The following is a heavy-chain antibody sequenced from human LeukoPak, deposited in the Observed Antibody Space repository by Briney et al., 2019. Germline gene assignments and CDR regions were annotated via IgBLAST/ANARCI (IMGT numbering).Heavy chain of an antibody. J-gene: IGHJ4*02. CDR3: AREFTTYYDFWSGYSYFDY. CDR1: GYTFTSSY. Sequence: GASVKVSCKASGYTFTSSYMHWVRQAPGQGLEWMGIINPSGGSTSYAQKLQGRVTMTRDTSTSTVYMELSSLRSEYTAVYYCAREFTTYYDFWSGYSYFDYWGQGTLVTVSS. CDR2: INPSGGST. V-gene: IGHV1-46*01. D-gene: IGHD3-3*01.